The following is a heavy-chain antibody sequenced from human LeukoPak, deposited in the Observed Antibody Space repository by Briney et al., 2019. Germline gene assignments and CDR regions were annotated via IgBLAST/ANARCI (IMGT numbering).Heavy chain of an antibody. CDR2: IHSGCKT. D-gene: IGHD3-3*01. CDR3: ARLRFPDALDI. J-gene: IGHJ3*02. Sequence: PXKGLEWVSVIHSGCKTHYADSVKGRFTISRDNSKNTLYLQMNSLRAEDTAVYYCARLRFPDALDIWGQGTTVTVSS. V-gene: IGHV3-66*01.